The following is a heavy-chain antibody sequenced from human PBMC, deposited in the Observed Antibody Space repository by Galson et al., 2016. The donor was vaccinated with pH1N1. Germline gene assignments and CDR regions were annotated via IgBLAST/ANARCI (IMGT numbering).Heavy chain of an antibody. CDR1: GFSLSTNKEA. CDR2: IYWNADT. V-gene: IGHV2-5*01. D-gene: IGHD3-3*01. J-gene: IGHJ5*01. Sequence: PALVKPTQTLMLTCTFSGFSLSTNKEAVGWIRRPPGKALEWLGIIYWNADTRYGPSLKSRLTITKDTSKNQVVLTMTNMDPVDTATYYCAHSVGTRVFGVVTNFNWFDSWGQGTLVSVSS. CDR3: AHSVGTRVFGVVTNFNWFDS.